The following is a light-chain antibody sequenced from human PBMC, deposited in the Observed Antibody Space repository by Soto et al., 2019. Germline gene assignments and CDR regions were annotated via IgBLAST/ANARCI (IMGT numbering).Light chain of an antibody. CDR2: AAS. Sequence: DIQMTQSPSSLSASVGDRVTITCRASQSIANYLNWYQQKPGTAPKLLIFAASSLQSGVPSRLSGSGSGTDFTLTINSLHPEDFATYYCQQSYSTPITFGQGTRLEIK. CDR1: QSIANY. V-gene: IGKV1-39*01. CDR3: QQSYSTPIT. J-gene: IGKJ5*01.